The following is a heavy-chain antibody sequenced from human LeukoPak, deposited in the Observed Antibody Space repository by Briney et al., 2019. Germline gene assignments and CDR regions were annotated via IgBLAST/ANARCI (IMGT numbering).Heavy chain of an antibody. J-gene: IGHJ4*02. CDR1: GYSFTSYW. Sequence: GESLKISCKGSGYSFTSYWIGWVRQMPGKGLEWMGIIYPGDSDTRYSPSFQGQVTISADKSISTAYLQWSSLKASDTAMYYCARHTKYSTSSRVFDYWGQGTLVTVSS. V-gene: IGHV5-51*01. D-gene: IGHD6-6*01. CDR3: ARHTKYSTSSRVFDY. CDR2: IYPGDSDT.